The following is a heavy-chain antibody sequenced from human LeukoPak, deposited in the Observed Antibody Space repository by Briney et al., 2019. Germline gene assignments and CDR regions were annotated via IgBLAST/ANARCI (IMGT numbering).Heavy chain of an antibody. CDR1: GYTFTGYY. D-gene: IGHD3-22*01. Sequence: ASVNVSCRASGYTFTGYYLHWVRQAPGQGLEWMGRINCNSGRSNYAQKFQGRVTMTRDTSINTVHMVLSSLRFDDTAFYYCARADDTRGGNWFDPWGQGTLVTVSS. J-gene: IGHJ5*02. CDR3: ARADDTRGGNWFDP. CDR2: INCNSGRS. V-gene: IGHV1-2*06.